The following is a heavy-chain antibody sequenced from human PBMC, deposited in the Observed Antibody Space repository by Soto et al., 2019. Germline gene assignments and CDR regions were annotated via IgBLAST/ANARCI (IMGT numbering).Heavy chain of an antibody. CDR1: GFTFSSYA. D-gene: IGHD6-19*01. CDR3: ARGPKLYSSGWYFQH. CDR2: ISYDGSNK. V-gene: IGHV3-30-3*01. Sequence: QVQLVESGGGVVQPGRSLRLSCAASGFTFSSYAMHWVRQAPGKGLEWGAAISYDGSNKYYADSVKGRFTISRDNSKNTLYLQMNSLRAEDTAVYYCARGPKLYSSGWYFQHWGQGTLVTVSS. J-gene: IGHJ1*01.